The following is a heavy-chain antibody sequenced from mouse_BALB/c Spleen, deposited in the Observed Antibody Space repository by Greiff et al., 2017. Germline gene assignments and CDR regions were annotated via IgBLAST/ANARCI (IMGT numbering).Heavy chain of an antibody. Sequence: EVQLVESGGGLVQPGGSRKLSCAASGFTFSSFGMHWVRQAPEKGLEWVAYISSGSSTIYYADTVKGRFTISRDNPKNTLFLQMTSLRSEDTAMYYCARSQSYAMDYWGQGTSVTVSS. CDR2: ISSGSSTI. CDR3: ARSQSYAMDY. CDR1: GFTFSSFG. J-gene: IGHJ4*01. V-gene: IGHV5-17*02.